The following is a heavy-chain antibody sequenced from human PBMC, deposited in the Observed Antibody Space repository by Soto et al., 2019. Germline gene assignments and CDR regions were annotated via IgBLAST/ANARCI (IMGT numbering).Heavy chain of an antibody. J-gene: IGHJ6*02. V-gene: IGHV3-53*02. Sequence: EVQLVETGGDLIQPGGSLRLSCAASGFTVSSDSMTWVRQAPGKGLEWISIIYSDNNTDYADSVKGRFSISRDTSKNILYLQMNSLRAEDTAEYYFARQYSAMGVWGQGTTVTVSS. CDR1: GFTVSSDS. CDR2: IYSDNNT. CDR3: ARQYSAMGV.